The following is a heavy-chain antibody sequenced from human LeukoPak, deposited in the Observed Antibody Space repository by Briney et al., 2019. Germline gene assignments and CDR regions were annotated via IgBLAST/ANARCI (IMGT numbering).Heavy chain of an antibody. Sequence: SQTLSLTCTVSGVSISSGGYYWSWIRQHPGKGREWIGYIDYSASTYNNPPRKSQATISVETSKNQLSLKLSSVTAADTAVYSCEGIRSWYGVAFDSWGQGNLVTVSS. J-gene: IGHJ4*02. CDR2: IDYSAST. V-gene: IGHV4-31*01. CDR3: EGIRSWYGVAFDS. CDR1: GVSISSGGYY. D-gene: IGHD6-13*01.